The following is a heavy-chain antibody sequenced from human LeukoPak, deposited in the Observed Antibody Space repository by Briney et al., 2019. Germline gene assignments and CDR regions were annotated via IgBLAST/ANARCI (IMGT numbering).Heavy chain of an antibody. J-gene: IGHJ5*02. CDR2: IFPGDSDT. Sequence: ETLSLTCTVSGGSISSYYWSWIRQPAGKGLEWMGIIFPGDSDTRYSPSIQGQVTISVDRSISTAYLQWSSLKASDTAIYYCARRPLHSQNWLAPWGQGTLVTVSS. CDR1: GGSISSYY. CDR3: ARRPLHSQNWLAP. V-gene: IGHV5-51*01.